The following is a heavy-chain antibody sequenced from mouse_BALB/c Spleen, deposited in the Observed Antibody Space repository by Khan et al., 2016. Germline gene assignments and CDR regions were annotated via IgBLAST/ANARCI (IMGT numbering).Heavy chain of an antibody. Sequence: QVQLQQPGAELVRPGASVRQSCKASGYSFTNYWMNWVKQRPGQGLEWIGMIHPSDSETILNQKFKDKATLTVDKSSKTAYMQLTSPTSEASAVSDEARSGYGDRPFYALDYWGQGTSVTVSS. CDR2: IHPSDSET. V-gene: IGHV1-74*01. J-gene: IGHJ4*01. CDR3: ARSGYGDRPFYALDY. CDR1: GYSFTNYW. D-gene: IGHD2-13*01.